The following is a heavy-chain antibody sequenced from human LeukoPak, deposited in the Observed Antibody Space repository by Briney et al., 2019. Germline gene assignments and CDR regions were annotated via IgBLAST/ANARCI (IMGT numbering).Heavy chain of an antibody. D-gene: IGHD3-10*01. CDR2: IRSKAYGGTT. J-gene: IGHJ4*02. Sequence: GGSLRLSCTASGFTFGDYAMSWVRQAPGKGLEWVGFIRSKAYGGTTEYGASVKGRFTISRDDSKSIAYLQMNSLKTEDTAVYYCTRGGDYYGSGSYYNLDYWGQGTLVTVSS. V-gene: IGHV3-49*04. CDR3: TRGGDYYGSGSYYNLDY. CDR1: GFTFGDYA.